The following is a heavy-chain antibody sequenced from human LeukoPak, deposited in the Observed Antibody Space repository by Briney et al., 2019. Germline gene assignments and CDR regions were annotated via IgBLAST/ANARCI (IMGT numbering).Heavy chain of an antibody. CDR1: GFTVSSNY. CDR2: IYSGGNT. J-gene: IGHJ4*02. CDR3: ARDSGTTVGYFDY. D-gene: IGHD4-23*01. V-gene: IGHV3-66*01. Sequence: GGSLRLSCAVSGFTVSSNYMSWVRQAPGRGLEWVSVIYSGGNTYYADSVKGRFTISRDNSKNTLYLQMNSLRADDTAVYYCARDSGTTVGYFDYWGQGTLVTVSS.